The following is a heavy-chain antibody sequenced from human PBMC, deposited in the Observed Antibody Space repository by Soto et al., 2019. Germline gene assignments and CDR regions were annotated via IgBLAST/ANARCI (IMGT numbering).Heavy chain of an antibody. J-gene: IGHJ4*02. CDR3: AAGAIFGVVPLDY. D-gene: IGHD3-3*01. V-gene: IGHV4-30-2*01. Sequence: QLQLQESGSGLVKPSQTLSLTCAVSGGSISSGGYSWSWIRQPPGKGLEWIGYIYHSGSTYYNPSLKTRVTISVDRSRNQFSLKLSSVTAADTAVYYCAAGAIFGVVPLDYWGQGTLVTVSS. CDR2: IYHSGST. CDR1: GGSISSGGYS.